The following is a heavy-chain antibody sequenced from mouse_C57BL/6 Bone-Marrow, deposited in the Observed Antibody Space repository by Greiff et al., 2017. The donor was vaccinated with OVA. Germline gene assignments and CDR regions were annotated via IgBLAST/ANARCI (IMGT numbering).Heavy chain of an antibody. CDR2: IYPRDGST. J-gene: IGHJ2*01. Sequence: VQLQQSDAELVKPGASVKISCKVSGYTFTDHTIHWMKQRPEQGLEWIGYIYPRDGSTKYNEKFKGKATLTADKSSSTAYMQLNSLTSEDSAVYFCARELKPYYYGSRHFDYWGQGTTLTVSS. CDR1: GYTFTDHT. D-gene: IGHD1-1*01. V-gene: IGHV1-78*01. CDR3: ARELKPYYYGSRHFDY.